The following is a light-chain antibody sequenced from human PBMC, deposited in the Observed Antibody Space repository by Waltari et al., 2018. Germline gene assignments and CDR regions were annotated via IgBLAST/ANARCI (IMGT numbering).Light chain of an antibody. V-gene: IGLV1-44*01. J-gene: IGLJ2*01. CDR3: QSYDSSLSGYVV. CDR2: GRN. CDR1: NSNTGSTS. Sequence: QSVLTQPPSASGNPGQTVTISCSGGNSNTGSTSVDWSQQFPGTAPKLPIYGRNRRPSGVPDRFSGSKSGTSASLAITGLQAEDEADYYCQSYDSSLSGYVVFGGGTKLTVL.